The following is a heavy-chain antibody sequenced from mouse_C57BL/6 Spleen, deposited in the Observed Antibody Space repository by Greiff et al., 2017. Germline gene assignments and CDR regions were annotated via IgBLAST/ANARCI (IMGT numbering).Heavy chain of an antibody. Sequence: EVQLVESGGGLVKPGGSLKLSCAASGFTFSDYGMHWVRQAPETGLEWVAYISSGSSTIYYADTVKGRFTISRDNAKNTLFLQMTSLRSVDTAMYYCARYITTVLGAMDYRGQGTSVTVSS. D-gene: IGHD1-1*01. CDR2: ISSGSSTI. CDR1: GFTFSDYG. V-gene: IGHV5-17*01. CDR3: ARYITTVLGAMDY. J-gene: IGHJ4*01.